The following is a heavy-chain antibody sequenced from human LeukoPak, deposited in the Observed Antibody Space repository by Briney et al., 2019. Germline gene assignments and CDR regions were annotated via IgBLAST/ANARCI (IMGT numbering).Heavy chain of an antibody. Sequence: GGSLRLSCAASGFTFSSYAMSWVRQAPGKGLEWVSAISGSGGSTYYADSVKGRFTISRDNSKNTLYLQMNSLRAEDTAVYYCALSSGWHYYFDYWGQGTLVTVSS. J-gene: IGHJ4*02. D-gene: IGHD6-19*01. CDR2: ISGSGGST. CDR3: ALSSGWHYYFDY. V-gene: IGHV3-23*01. CDR1: GFTFSSYA.